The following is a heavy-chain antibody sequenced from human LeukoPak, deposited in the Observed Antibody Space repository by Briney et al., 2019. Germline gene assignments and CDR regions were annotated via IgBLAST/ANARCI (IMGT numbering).Heavy chain of an antibody. D-gene: IGHD3-16*01. V-gene: IGHV1-18*01. CDR2: ISAYNGNT. J-gene: IGHJ5*02. Sequence: ASVKVSCKASGYTFTSYGISWVRQAPGQGLEWMGWISAYNGNTNYAQKLQGRVTMTTDTSASTGYMELRSLRSDDTAVYYCARDGGRSEVAAARWFDPWGQGTLVTVSS. CDR3: ARDGGRSEVAAARWFDP. CDR1: GYTFTSYG.